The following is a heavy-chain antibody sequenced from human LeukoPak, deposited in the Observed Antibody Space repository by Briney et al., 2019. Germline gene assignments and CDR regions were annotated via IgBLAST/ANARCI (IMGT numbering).Heavy chain of an antibody. CDR3: ARSSATYYYDSSGYVYYMDV. D-gene: IGHD3-22*01. CDR1: GYTFTSYD. J-gene: IGHJ6*03. V-gene: IGHV1-8*03. CDR2: MNPNSGNT. Sequence: ASVNVSCKASGYTFTSYDINWVRLATAQGLEWKGWMNPNSGNTGYAQKVQGRVTITRNTSIRTAYMELSSLRSEDTAVYYWARSSATYYYDSSGYVYYMDVWGKGTTVTVSS.